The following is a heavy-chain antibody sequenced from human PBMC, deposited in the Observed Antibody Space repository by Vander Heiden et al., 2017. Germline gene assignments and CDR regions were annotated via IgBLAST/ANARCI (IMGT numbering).Heavy chain of an antibody. Sequence: QVQLVQSGAEVKKPGSSVKVSCKASGGTFSSYAISWVRQAPGQGLEWMGGIIPIFGTANYAQKYQGRVTITADESTSTAYMELSSLRSEDTAVYYCARDRSSYCGGDGSIANAFDIWGQGTMVTVSS. J-gene: IGHJ3*02. D-gene: IGHD2-21*02. CDR1: GGTFSSYA. V-gene: IGHV1-69*01. CDR2: IIPIFGTA. CDR3: ARDRSSYCGGDGSIANAFDI.